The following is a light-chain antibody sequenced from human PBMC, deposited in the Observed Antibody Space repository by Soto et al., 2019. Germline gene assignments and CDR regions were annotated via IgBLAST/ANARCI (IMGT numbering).Light chain of an antibody. Sequence: QSALTQPASVSGSPGQSITISCTGTTSDVSIYNYVSWYQQHPGKAPKLMIYGVSNRPSGGSNRFSGAKSGHTASLTISGLQVEDEADYYCCSYTSSTNYVFGPGTKVTVL. CDR1: TSDVSIYNY. CDR3: CSYTSSTNYV. V-gene: IGLV2-14*01. CDR2: GVS. J-gene: IGLJ1*01.